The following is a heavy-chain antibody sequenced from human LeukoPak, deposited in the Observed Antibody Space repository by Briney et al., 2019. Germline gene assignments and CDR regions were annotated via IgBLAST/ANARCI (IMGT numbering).Heavy chain of an antibody. Sequence: GGSLRLSCAASGFTFSSYAMSWVRQAPGKGLEWVSAISGSVGSTYYADSVKGRFTISRDNSKNTLYLQMNSLRAEDTAVYYCAKPLYYDSSGRSFFWYFDLWGRGTLVTVSS. CDR2: ISGSVGST. V-gene: IGHV3-23*01. CDR1: GFTFSSYA. J-gene: IGHJ2*01. D-gene: IGHD3-22*01. CDR3: AKPLYYDSSGRSFFWYFDL.